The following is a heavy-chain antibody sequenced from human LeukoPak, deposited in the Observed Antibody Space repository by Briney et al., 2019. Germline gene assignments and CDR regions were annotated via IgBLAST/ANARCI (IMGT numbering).Heavy chain of an antibody. V-gene: IGHV3-48*01. CDR3: ARDRGYSYGGIDY. D-gene: IGHD5-18*01. CDR2: ISSSSSTI. Sequence: GGSLRLSCAASGFTFSSYSMNWVRQAPGKGLEWVSYISSSSSTIYYADSVKGRFTISRDNAKNSLYLQMNSLRAEDTAVYYCARDRGYSYGGIDYWGQGTLVTVSS. CDR1: GFTFSSYS. J-gene: IGHJ4*02.